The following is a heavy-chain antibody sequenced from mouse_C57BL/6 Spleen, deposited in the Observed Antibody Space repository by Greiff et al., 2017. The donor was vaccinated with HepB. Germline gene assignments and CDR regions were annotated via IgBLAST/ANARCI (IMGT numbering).Heavy chain of an antibody. D-gene: IGHD2-2*01. CDR2: IDPSDSYT. J-gene: IGHJ2*01. CDR1: GYTFTSYW. CDR3: AKGGVTTGVDY. V-gene: IGHV1-50*01. Sequence: QVQLQQPGAELVKPGASVKLSCKASGYTFTSYWMQWVKQRPGQGLEWIGEIDPSDSYTNYNQKFKGKATVTVDTSSSTAYMQLSSLTSEDSAVYYCAKGGVTTGVDYWGQGTTLTVSS.